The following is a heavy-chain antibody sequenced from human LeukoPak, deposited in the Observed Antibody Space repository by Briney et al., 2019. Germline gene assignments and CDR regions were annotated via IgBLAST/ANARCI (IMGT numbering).Heavy chain of an antibody. CDR2: MYSDGNT. CDR3: ARDPGYESWSPFWGGMDV. CDR1: GLTVSSNY. V-gene: IGHV3-66*02. D-gene: IGHD3-16*01. J-gene: IGHJ6*04. Sequence: GGSLRLSCAASGLTVSSNYTSWVRQAPGKGLAWVSVMYSDGNTYYADSVRGRFTISRDNSKNTLYLQMNSLRAEDTAVYYCARDPGYESWSPFWGGMDVWGNGTTVIVSS.